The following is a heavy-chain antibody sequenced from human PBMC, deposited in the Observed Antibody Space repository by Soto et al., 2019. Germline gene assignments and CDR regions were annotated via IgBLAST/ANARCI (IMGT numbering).Heavy chain of an antibody. D-gene: IGHD1-26*01. CDR2: SRNKANSYTT. V-gene: IGHV3-72*01. J-gene: IGHJ4*02. Sequence: EVQLVESGGGLVQPGGSLRLSCVASGFTFSDHYMDWVRQAPGKGLQWVGRSRNKANSYTTQHAASVKGRFTISRDDLXNSRYLPMNSVKTEDKAVYYWVSARKVGGTRHFDYWGQGTLVTVSS. CDR3: VSARKVGGTRHFDY. CDR1: GFTFSDHY.